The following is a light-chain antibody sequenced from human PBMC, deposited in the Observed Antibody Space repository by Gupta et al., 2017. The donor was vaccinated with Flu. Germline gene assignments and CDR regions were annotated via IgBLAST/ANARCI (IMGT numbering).Light chain of an antibody. V-gene: IGLV3-21*02. CDR1: DIGSKS. CDR2: NDN. Sequence: SPVLTQSPSLSVAPGQTARIPCGGNDIGSKSVHWHQQKPGQAPVLVVYNDNDRPSGIPERFSGSNSGNTATLAISRVEAEDEADYYCQVWDSDGDFVFGTGTKVTVL. CDR3: QVWDSDGDFV. J-gene: IGLJ1*01.